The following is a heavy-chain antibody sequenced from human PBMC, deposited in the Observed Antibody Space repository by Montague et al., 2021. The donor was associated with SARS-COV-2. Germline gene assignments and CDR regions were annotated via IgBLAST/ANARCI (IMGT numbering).Heavy chain of an antibody. CDR1: GGSISSSSYY. J-gene: IGHJ5*02. CDR2: IYYSGST. Sequence: SETLSLTCTVSGGSISSSSYYWGWIRQPPGKGLEWIGYIYYSGSTNYNPSLKSRVTISVDTSKNQFSLKLSSVTAADTAVYYCARLEAGDCSGGSCYSGWFDPWGQGTLVTVSS. CDR3: ARLEAGDCSGGSCYSGWFDP. V-gene: IGHV4-61*05. D-gene: IGHD2-15*01.